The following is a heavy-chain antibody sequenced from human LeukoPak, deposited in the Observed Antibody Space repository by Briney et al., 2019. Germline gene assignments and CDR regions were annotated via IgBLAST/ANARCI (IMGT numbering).Heavy chain of an antibody. Sequence: SETLSLTCTVSGGSISSSSYYWGWIRQPPGKGLEWIGEINHSGSTNYNPSLKSRVTISVDTSKNQFSLKLSSVTAADTAVYYCAGLEYSSGWYSDYWGQGTLVTVSS. D-gene: IGHD6-19*01. CDR3: AGLEYSSGWYSDY. J-gene: IGHJ4*02. V-gene: IGHV4-39*07. CDR2: INHSGST. CDR1: GGSISSSSYY.